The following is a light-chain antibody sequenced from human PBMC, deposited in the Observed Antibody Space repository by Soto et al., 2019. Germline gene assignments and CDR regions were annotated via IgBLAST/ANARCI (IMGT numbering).Light chain of an antibody. J-gene: IGLJ2*01. CDR3: SSYAGSNNFVL. CDR1: SNDVGRYNL. CDR2: EAT. V-gene: IGLV2-14*02. Sequence: QSALTQPASVSGSPEQSITISCTGTSNDVGRYNLVSWYQQHPGKAPKVMIYEATKRPSGVPDRFSGSKSGNTASLTVSGLQAEDEADYYCSSYAGSNNFVLFGGGTKLTVL.